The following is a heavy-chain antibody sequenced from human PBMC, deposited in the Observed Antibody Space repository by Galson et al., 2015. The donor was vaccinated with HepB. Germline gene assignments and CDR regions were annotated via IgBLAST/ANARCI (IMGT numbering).Heavy chain of an antibody. CDR1: GFTLSSYT. D-gene: IGHD3-10*01. Sequence: SLRLPCPPSGFTLSSYTMNWVRQAPGTGMESVSYISSTLTTMYYEESANGRFTISRVNAQNSLYLQMDSLRDEDTAVYYCARVYFGSGSSSAYWYFDPWGRGALVTVSS. V-gene: IGHV3-48*02. CDR2: ISSTLTTM. J-gene: IGHJ2*01. CDR3: ARVYFGSGSSSAYWYFDP.